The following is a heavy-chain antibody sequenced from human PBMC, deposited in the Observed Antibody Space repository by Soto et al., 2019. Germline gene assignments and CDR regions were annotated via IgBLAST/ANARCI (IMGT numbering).Heavy chain of an antibody. CDR3: PPTPGAITVITSFAH. Sequence: GWSLRLSCVASGFTFNKYALAWVRQAPGKGLEWVSAISGSGASTYDADSVKGRFTISRDNSNNTLYLQINSLRAEDTAVYYSPPTPGAITVITSFAHWGQGTPFTVSS. CDR1: GFTFNKYA. D-gene: IGHD1-20*01. V-gene: IGHV3-23*01. CDR2: ISGSGAST. J-gene: IGHJ4*02.